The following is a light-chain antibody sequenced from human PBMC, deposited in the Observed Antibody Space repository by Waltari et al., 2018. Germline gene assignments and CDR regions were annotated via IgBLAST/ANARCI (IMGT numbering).Light chain of an antibody. J-gene: IGKJ2*02. CDR2: GAS. CDR1: QSISNN. V-gene: IGKV3-15*01. CDR3: QQYNTWPPST. Sequence: EIVMTQSLAALSMSPGERSTLSCRASQSISNNLAWYQHKPGQPPRLLISGASTRATGVPARFSGSGSGTEFTLTISSLQSEDSAIYFCQQYNTWPPSTFGQGTKLEIK.